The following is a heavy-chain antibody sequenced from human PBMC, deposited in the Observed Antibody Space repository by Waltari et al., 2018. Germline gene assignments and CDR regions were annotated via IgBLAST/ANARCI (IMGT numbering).Heavy chain of an antibody. CDR1: GFTFSSHA. V-gene: IGHV3-23*03. CDR2: IYSGGST. CDR3: AKDLSSGWYNFDY. D-gene: IGHD6-19*01. J-gene: IGHJ4*02. Sequence: EVQLLESGGGLVQPGGSLRLSCAASGFTFSSHAMSWVRQAPGKGLEWVSVIYSGGSTYYADSVKGRFTISRDNSKNTLYLQMNSLRAEDTAVYYCAKDLSSGWYNFDYWGQGTLVTVSS.